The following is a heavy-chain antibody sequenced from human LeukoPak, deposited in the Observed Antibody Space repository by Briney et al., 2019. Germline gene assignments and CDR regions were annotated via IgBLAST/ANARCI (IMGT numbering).Heavy chain of an antibody. D-gene: IGHD3-9*01. CDR1: GFTFSSYA. CDR2: ISGSGGST. Sequence: GGSLRLSCAASGFTFSSYAMSWVRQAPGKGLEWVSAISGSGGSTYYADSVKGRFTISRDNSKNTLYLQMNSLRAEDTAVYYCAKGSPYYDISYYYYYGMDVWGQGTTVTVSS. J-gene: IGHJ6*02. V-gene: IGHV3-23*01. CDR3: AKGSPYYDISYYYYYGMDV.